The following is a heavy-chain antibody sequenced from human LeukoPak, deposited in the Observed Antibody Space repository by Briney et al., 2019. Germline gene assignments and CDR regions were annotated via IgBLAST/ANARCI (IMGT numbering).Heavy chain of an antibody. D-gene: IGHD5-24*01. Sequence: GGSLRLSCAASGFTFDDYGMSWVRQAPGKGLEWVSGINWNGGSTGYADSVKGRFTISRDNSKNTLFLQMNSLRAEDTAVYYCARGDFRWEMATTIAFDIWGQGTMVTVSS. CDR3: ARGDFRWEMATTIAFDI. CDR2: INWNGGST. CDR1: GFTFDDYG. V-gene: IGHV3-20*04. J-gene: IGHJ3*02.